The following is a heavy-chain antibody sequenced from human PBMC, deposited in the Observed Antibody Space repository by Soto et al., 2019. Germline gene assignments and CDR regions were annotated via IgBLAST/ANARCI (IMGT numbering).Heavy chain of an antibody. J-gene: IGHJ6*02. CDR1: GGSISSGGYY. Sequence: SETLSLTCTVSGGSISSGGYYWSWIRQHPGKGLEWIGYIYYSRSTYYNPSLKSRVTISVDTSKNQFSLKLSSVTAADTAVYYCARDGGLVPDYGMDGWGQGTTVTVSS. V-gene: IGHV4-31*03. D-gene: IGHD3-16*01. CDR3: ARDGGLVPDYGMDG. CDR2: IYYSRST.